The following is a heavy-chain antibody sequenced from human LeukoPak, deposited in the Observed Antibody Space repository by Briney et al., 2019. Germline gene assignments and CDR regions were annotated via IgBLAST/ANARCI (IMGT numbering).Heavy chain of an antibody. V-gene: IGHV4-38-2*02. Sequence: SETLSLTCTVSGYSISSGYYWGWIRQPPGKGLEWIGSIYHSGSTYYNPSLKSRVTISVDTSKNQFSLKLSSVTAADTAVYYCARQPITIFGVVTPIYYFDYWGQGTLVTVSS. CDR2: IYHSGST. J-gene: IGHJ4*02. D-gene: IGHD3-3*01. CDR3: ARQPITIFGVVTPIYYFDY. CDR1: GYSISSGYY.